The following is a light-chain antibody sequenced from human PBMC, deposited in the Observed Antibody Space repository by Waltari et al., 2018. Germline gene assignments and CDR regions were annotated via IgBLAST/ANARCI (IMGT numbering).Light chain of an antibody. V-gene: IGLV1-47*01. CDR2: RNN. CDR1: SSNIGRNY. Sequence: QSVLTQPPSASETPGQRVSISCSGSSSNIGRNYVYWYQPLPGTAPKLLLQRNNLRPSEVPDRCSGSKSGTAAALAISGLRSEDEAYYYCAAWDDNLNLWVFGGGTKLTVL. J-gene: IGLJ3*02. CDR3: AAWDDNLNLWV.